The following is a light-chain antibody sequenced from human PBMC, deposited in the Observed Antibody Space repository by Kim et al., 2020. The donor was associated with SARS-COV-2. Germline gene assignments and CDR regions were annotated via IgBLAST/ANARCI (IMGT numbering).Light chain of an antibody. J-gene: IGLJ1*01. CDR2: QDN. Sequence: SYELTQPPSVSVSPGQTANITCSGDKLGDKYACWYQQKPGQSPVLVIYQDNKRPSGIPERFSGSNSGNTATLTISGTQAMDEADFYCQAWDTSTVVFGTG. V-gene: IGLV3-1*01. CDR1: KLGDKY. CDR3: QAWDTSTVV.